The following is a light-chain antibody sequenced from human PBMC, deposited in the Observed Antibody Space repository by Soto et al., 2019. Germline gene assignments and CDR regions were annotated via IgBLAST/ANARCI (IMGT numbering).Light chain of an antibody. CDR3: SSYTSSSTI. CDR1: SSDVGGYNY. Sequence: QSALTQPASVSGSPGQSITISCTGTSSDVGGYNYVSWYQQHPGKAPKLMIYDVSNRPSGVSYRFSGSKSGNTASLTISGHQAEDEADYYCSSYTSSSTIFGGGTQLTVL. CDR2: DVS. J-gene: IGLJ2*01. V-gene: IGLV2-14*01.